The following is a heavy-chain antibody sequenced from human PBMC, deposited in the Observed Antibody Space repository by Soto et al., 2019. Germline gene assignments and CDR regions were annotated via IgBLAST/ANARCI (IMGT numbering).Heavy chain of an antibody. CDR1: GFTFSSYA. D-gene: IGHD2-2*01. CDR3: ARGYCSSTSCPRGVEWFDP. CDR2: ISYDGSNK. Sequence: GESLKISCAASGFTFSSYAMHWVRQAPGKGLEWVAVISYDGSNKYYADSVKGRFTISRDNSKNTLYLQMNSLRAEDTAVYYCARGYCSSTSCPRGVEWFDPWGQGTLVTVSS. V-gene: IGHV3-30-3*01. J-gene: IGHJ5*02.